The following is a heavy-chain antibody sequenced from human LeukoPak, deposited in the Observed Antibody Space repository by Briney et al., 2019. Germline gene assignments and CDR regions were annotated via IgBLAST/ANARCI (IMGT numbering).Heavy chain of an antibody. CDR2: ISAYNGNT. D-gene: IGHD3-3*01. Sequence: ASVKVSCKASSYTFTNYAFTWVRQAPGQGLEWMGWISAYNGNTNYAQKLQGRVTMTTDTSTSTAYMELRSLRSDDTAVYYCARGLEWLSRRHTWFDPWGQGTLVTVSS. J-gene: IGHJ5*02. V-gene: IGHV1-18*01. CDR1: SYTFTNYA. CDR3: ARGLEWLSRRHTWFDP.